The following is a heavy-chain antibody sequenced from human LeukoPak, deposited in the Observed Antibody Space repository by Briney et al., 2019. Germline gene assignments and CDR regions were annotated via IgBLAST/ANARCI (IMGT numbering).Heavy chain of an antibody. CDR2: INWNGGST. Sequence: GGSLRLSCAASGFTFDDYGVSWVRQAPGKGLEWVSGINWNGGSTGYADSVKGRFTISRDNAKNSLYLQMNSLRAEDTALYYCASSGLYDYVWGSYRPPFDYWGQGTLVTVSS. CDR3: ASSGLYDYVWGSYRPPFDY. J-gene: IGHJ4*02. D-gene: IGHD3-16*02. CDR1: GFTFDDYG. V-gene: IGHV3-20*04.